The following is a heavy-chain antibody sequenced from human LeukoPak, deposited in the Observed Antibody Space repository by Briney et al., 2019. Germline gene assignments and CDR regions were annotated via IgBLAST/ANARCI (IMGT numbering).Heavy chain of an antibody. D-gene: IGHD2-21*02. CDR1: GGSISSYY. CDR3: ARGTIGGLLFRFDY. CDR2: IYYSGST. Sequence: SEILSLTCTVSGGSISSYYWSWIRQPPGKGLEWIGYIYYSGSTNYNPSLKSRVTISVDTSKNQFSLKLSSVTAADTAVYYCARGTIGGLLFRFDYWGQGTLVTVSS. V-gene: IGHV4-59*01. J-gene: IGHJ4*02.